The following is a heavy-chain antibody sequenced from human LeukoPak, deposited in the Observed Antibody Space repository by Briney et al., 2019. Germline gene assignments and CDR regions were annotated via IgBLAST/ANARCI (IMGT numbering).Heavy chain of an antibody. V-gene: IGHV4-61*02. Sequence: PSETLSLTCTVSGGSISSGSYYWSWIRQPAGKGLEWIGRISTSGSTNYNPSLKSRVTISVDTSKNQFSLNLSSVTAADTAVYYCARAWPGDLNYWGQGTLVTVSS. D-gene: IGHD4-17*01. CDR3: ARAWPGDLNY. J-gene: IGHJ4*02. CDR1: GGSISSGSYY. CDR2: ISTSGST.